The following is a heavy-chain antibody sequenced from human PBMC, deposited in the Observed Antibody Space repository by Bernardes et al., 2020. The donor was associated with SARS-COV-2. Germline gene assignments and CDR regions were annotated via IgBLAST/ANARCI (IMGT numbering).Heavy chain of an antibody. CDR3: ARTISSRWYSDYNYYGMDV. D-gene: IGHD6-19*01. J-gene: IGHJ6*02. CDR2: IYPRDSGT. V-gene: IGHV5-51*01. CDR1: GYTFDTYW. Sequence: GESLKISCQGSGYTFDTYWIAWVRQMPGKGLEWMGIIYPRDSGTKYNPSLQGQVTISADKSITTAYLRWNSLRASDTAIYYCARTISSRWYSDYNYYGMDVWGQGTTVIVSS.